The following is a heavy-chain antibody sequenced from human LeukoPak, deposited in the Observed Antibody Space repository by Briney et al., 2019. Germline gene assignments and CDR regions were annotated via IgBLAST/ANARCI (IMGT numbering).Heavy chain of an antibody. CDR2: ISAYNGNT. J-gene: IGHJ3*02. Sequence: ASVKVSCKASGYTFTSYGISWVRQAPGQGLEWMGWISAYNGNTNYAQKLQGRVTMTTDTSTSTAYMGLRSLRSDDTAVYYCARDSYYYGSGSPPYAFDIWGQGTMVTVSS. CDR1: GYTFTSYG. CDR3: ARDSYYYGSGSPPYAFDI. D-gene: IGHD3-10*01. V-gene: IGHV1-18*01.